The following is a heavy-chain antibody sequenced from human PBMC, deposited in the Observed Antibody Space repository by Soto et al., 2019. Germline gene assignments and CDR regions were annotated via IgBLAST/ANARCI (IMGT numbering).Heavy chain of an antibody. CDR2: IDYSGGTT. Sequence: EVQLLESGGGLVQPGGSLRLSCAASGFTFSRLAMGWVRQAPGKGLEWVSVIDYSGGTTYYTDSVKGRFIMSRDNSKKMLYLQMNTLRAEDTAVYYCAKDATRTDGWYYFDYWGQGALVTVSS. J-gene: IGHJ4*02. V-gene: IGHV3-23*01. CDR1: GFTFSRLA. CDR3: AKDATRTDGWYYFDY. D-gene: IGHD6-19*01.